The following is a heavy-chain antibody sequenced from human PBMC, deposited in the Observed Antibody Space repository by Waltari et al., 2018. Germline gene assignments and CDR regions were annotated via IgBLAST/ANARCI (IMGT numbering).Heavy chain of an antibody. D-gene: IGHD7-27*01. J-gene: IGHJ4*02. Sequence: VQPGGSLRLSCAASGFTFSSNWMSWVRQAPGRGLEWLANIKPDGSQQYYVDSVRGRFSISRDNAKNSLYLQLNSLRAEDTAIYYCARDFNWGWDFWGQGTLVTVSS. CDR3: ARDFNWGWDF. V-gene: IGHV3-7*03. CDR1: GFTFSSNW. CDR2: IKPDGSQQ.